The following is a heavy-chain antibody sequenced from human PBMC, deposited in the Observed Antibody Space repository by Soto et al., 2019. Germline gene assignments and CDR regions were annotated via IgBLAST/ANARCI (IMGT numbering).Heavy chain of an antibody. CDR2: ISWNSGSD. V-gene: IGHV3-9*01. J-gene: IGHJ6*03. Sequence: GGSLRLSCAASGFTFDDYAMHWVRQVPGKGLEWVSGISWNSGSDAYADSVKGRFTISRDNAKNSLYLQMNSLRPEDTALYYCVKGGGNSYYHYMDVWGKGTTVTVSS. CDR3: VKGGGNSYYHYMDV. CDR1: GFTFDDYA. D-gene: IGHD3-16*01.